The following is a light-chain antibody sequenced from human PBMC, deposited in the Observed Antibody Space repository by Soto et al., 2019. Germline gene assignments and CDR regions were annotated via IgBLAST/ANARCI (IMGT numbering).Light chain of an antibody. CDR3: QQYGSSST. V-gene: IGKV3-20*01. Sequence: ERVMTQSPATLSVYPGERATLSCRASQSVSSNLAWYQQKPSQAPRLLISEASSRATGIPDRFSGSGSGTDFTLTIDRLEPEDFAVYYRQQYGSSSTFGQGTKVDI. CDR2: EAS. J-gene: IGKJ1*01. CDR1: QSVSSN.